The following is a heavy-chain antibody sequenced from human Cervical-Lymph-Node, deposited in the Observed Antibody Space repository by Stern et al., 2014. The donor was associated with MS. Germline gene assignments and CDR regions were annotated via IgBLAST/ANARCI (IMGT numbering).Heavy chain of an antibody. CDR2: ISSSSSYI. J-gene: IGHJ4*02. Sequence: EMQLVESGGGLVKPGGSLRLSCAASGFTFSSYSMNWVRQAPGKGLEWVSSISSSSSYIYYADSVKGRFPISRDNAKNSLYLQMNSLRAEDTAVYYCARGVGGYSYGYVSLVDYWGQGTLVTVSS. V-gene: IGHV3-21*01. CDR3: ARGVGGYSYGYVSLVDY. CDR1: GFTFSSYS. D-gene: IGHD5-18*01.